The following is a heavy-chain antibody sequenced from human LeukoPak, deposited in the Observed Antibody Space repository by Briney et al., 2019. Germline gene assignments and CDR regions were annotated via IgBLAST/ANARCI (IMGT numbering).Heavy chain of an antibody. V-gene: IGHV3-23*01. J-gene: IGHJ4*02. D-gene: IGHD4/OR15-4a*01. CDR3: AKYGAPGWSGYLDY. CDR1: GFTFSNYR. CDR2: ISGSGDST. Sequence: GGSLRLSCAASGFTFSNYRVTWVRQAPGKALEWVSSISGSGDSTYYADSVKGRFTISRDNSKNTLYLQMNSLRVEDTAIYYCAKYGAPGWSGYLDYWGQGTLVTVSS.